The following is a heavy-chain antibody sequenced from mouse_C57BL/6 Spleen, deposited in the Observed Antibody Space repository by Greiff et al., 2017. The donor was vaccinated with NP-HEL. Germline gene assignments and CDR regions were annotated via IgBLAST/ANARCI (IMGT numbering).Heavy chain of an antibody. Sequence: VQLQQPGAELVKPGASVQMSCKASGYTFTSYWIIWVKQRPGQGLEWIGDLYPGSGSTNYNEKFQGKATLTVDTSSSTAYMQSSRLTYEDSAVYYSASLKGSSLYYFGYWGNGTTLTVS. D-gene: IGHD1-1*01. CDR1: GYTFTSYW. CDR2: LYPGSGST. J-gene: IGHJ2*01. V-gene: IGHV1-55*01. CDR3: ASLKGSSLYYFGY.